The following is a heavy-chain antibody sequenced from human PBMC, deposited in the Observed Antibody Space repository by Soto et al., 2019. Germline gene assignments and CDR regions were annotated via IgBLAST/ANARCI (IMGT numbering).Heavy chain of an antibody. CDR1: GGTFGSHG. V-gene: IGHV1-69*13. Sequence: ASVKVSFKASGGTFGSHGIAWLRQAPGQGLEWMGGLIAMLGTPTYARKVQGRATITADESLTSSYLELRSLRSEDTAVYFCARGAMANFDYWGQGTVVTVSS. D-gene: IGHD5-18*01. J-gene: IGHJ4*02. CDR3: ARGAMANFDY. CDR2: LIAMLGTP.